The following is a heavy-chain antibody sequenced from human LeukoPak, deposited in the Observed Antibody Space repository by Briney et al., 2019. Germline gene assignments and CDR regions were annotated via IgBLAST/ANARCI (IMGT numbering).Heavy chain of an antibody. J-gene: IGHJ5*02. Sequence: SETLSLTCTVSGGSISSGGYYWSWIRQHPGKGLEWIGYIYYSGSTYYNPSLKSRVTISVDTSKNQFSLKLSSVTAADTAVYYCARDTVYSGPGFGPWGQGTLVTVSS. CDR2: IYYSGST. CDR3: ARDTVYSGPGFGP. CDR1: GGSISSGGYY. V-gene: IGHV4-31*03. D-gene: IGHD6-13*01.